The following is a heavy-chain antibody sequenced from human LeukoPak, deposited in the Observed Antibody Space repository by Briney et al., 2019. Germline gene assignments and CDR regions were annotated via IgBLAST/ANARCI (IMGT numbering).Heavy chain of an antibody. CDR1: GGSISSQY. D-gene: IGHD5-18*01. CDR2: IYYSGST. CDR3: ASSYSYGYGYYGMDV. J-gene: IGHJ6*02. V-gene: IGHV4-59*11. Sequence: PSETLSLTCTVSGGSISSQYWSWIRQPPGKGLEWIAGYIYYSGSTNYNPSLKSRVTISVDSSKNQFSLKLSSVTAADTAVYYCASSYSYGYGYYGMDVWGQGTTVTVSS.